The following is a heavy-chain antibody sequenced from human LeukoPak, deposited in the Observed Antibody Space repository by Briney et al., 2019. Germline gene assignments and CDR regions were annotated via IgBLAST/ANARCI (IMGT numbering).Heavy chain of an antibody. V-gene: IGHV3-23*01. Sequence: GESLKISCAASGFTFRTYAMSWVRQAPGKGLKWVSGISDSGDGTYYAESVKGRFTISRDNSKNTVFLQMNSLRADDTAKYYCAKDKAPGSWHTPSDFWGQGTLVTVSS. CDR3: AKDKAPGSWHTPSDF. CDR2: ISDSGDGT. CDR1: GFTFRTYA. D-gene: IGHD6-13*01. J-gene: IGHJ4*02.